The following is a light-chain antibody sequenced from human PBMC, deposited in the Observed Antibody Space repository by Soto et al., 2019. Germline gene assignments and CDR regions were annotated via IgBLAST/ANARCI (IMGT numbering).Light chain of an antibody. J-gene: IGKJ5*01. CDR1: QRVSSN. CDR3: QQYNNWPPIT. CDR2: GAS. V-gene: IGKV3-15*01. Sequence: EIVMTQSPATLSVSPGERANLYCRASQRVSSNLAWYQQKPGQAPRLLIYGASTRATGIPARFSGSGSGTEFTLTISSLQSEDFAVYYCQQYNNWPPITFGQGTRLEIK.